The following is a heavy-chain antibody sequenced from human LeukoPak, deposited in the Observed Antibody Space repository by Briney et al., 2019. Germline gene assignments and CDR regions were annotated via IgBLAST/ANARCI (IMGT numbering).Heavy chain of an antibody. CDR2: IYYSGST. J-gene: IGHJ4*02. D-gene: IGHD5-24*01. CDR1: GGSISSGGYY. CDR3: ARGNRDGYNLSYFDY. Sequence: PSETLSLTCTVSGGSISSGGYYWSWIRQHPGKGLEWIGYIYYSGSTYYNPSLKSLVTISVDTSKNQFSLKLSSVTAADTAVYYCARGNRDGYNLSYFDYWGQGTLVTVSS. V-gene: IGHV4-31*01.